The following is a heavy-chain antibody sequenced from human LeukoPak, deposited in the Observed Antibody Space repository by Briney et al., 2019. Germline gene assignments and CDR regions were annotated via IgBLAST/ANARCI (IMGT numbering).Heavy chain of an antibody. J-gene: IGHJ4*02. CDR2: IYYSGST. D-gene: IGHD3-22*01. Sequence: SETLSLTCSVSGGSISSYFWSWIRQPPGKGLEWIGYIYYSGSTNYNPSLKSRVTISVDTSKNQFSLKLSSVTAADTAVYYCARGRRYYDTLFDYWGQGTLVTVSS. CDR3: ARGRRYYDTLFDY. CDR1: GGSISSYF. V-gene: IGHV4-59*01.